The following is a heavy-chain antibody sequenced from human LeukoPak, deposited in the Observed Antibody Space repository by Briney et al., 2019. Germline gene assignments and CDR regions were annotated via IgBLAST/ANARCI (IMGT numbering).Heavy chain of an antibody. CDR1: GFTFDDYA. V-gene: IGHV3-9*01. CDR3: AKARSTSAWFDP. D-gene: IGHD2-2*01. J-gene: IGHJ5*02. CDR2: VSWNSGNM. Sequence: GRSLRPSCAASGFTFDDYAMHWVRQAPGKGLEWVSGVSWNSGNMGYADSVKGRFTISRDNAKNSLYLQMNSLRPEDTALYYCAKARSTSAWFDPWGQGTLVTVSS.